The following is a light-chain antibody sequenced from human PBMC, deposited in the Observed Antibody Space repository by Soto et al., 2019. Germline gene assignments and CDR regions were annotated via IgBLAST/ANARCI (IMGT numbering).Light chain of an antibody. Sequence: QSVLTQPRSVSGSPGQSVTISCTGTSSDVGGYNYVSWYQQHPGKAPKLMIYDVSKRPSGVPDRFSGSKSGNTASLTISGLQAEDEVDYYCCSYAGGYIFVFGTGTKLTVL. CDR2: DVS. CDR1: SSDVGGYNY. CDR3: CSYAGGYIFV. J-gene: IGLJ1*01. V-gene: IGLV2-11*01.